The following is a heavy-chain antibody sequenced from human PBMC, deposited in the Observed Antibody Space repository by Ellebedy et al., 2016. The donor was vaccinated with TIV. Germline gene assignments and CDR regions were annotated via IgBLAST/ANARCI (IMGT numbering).Heavy chain of an antibody. CDR2: IYSGGTT. D-gene: IGHD5-18*01. CDR3: AGHGDRAMTH. J-gene: IGHJ4*02. Sequence: GGSLRLSCAASGFTVSSNYMSWVRQAAGKGMEWVSVIYSGGTTHYADSVKGRFTISRDKSKNTMYLQMNSLRAEDTAVYYCAGHGDRAMTHWGQGTLVTVSS. V-gene: IGHV3-66*04. CDR1: GFTVSSNY.